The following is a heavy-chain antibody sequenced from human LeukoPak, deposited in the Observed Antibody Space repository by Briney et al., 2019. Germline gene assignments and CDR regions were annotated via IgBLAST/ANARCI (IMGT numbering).Heavy chain of an antibody. V-gene: IGHV3-15*01. CDR2: IKRKTDGGTT. CDR3: TTDATTLLWFGELSVY. D-gene: IGHD3-10*01. J-gene: IGHJ4*02. Sequence: GGCLRLSCAASGFTFSNAWMSWVRQAPGKGLGWVGRIKRKTDGGTTDYAAPMKGRFTISRDDSKNTLYLQMNSLKTEDTAVYYCTTDATTLLWFGELSVYWGQGTGVTVSS. CDR1: GFTFSNAW.